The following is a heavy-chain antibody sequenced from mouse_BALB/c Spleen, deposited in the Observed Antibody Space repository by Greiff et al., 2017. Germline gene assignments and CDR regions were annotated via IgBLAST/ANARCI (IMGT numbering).Heavy chain of an antibody. J-gene: IGHJ4*01. CDR2: ISIYYDNT. V-gene: IGHV1S137*01. Sequence: VQLQQSGAELVRPGESVKISCKGSGYTFTDYAMHWVKQSHAKSLEWIGVISIYYDNTNYNQKFKGKATMTVDKSSSTAYMELARLTSEDSAIYYCASGVHYAMDYWGQGTSVTVSS. CDR3: ASGVHYAMDY. CDR1: GYTFTDYA. D-gene: IGHD2-14*01.